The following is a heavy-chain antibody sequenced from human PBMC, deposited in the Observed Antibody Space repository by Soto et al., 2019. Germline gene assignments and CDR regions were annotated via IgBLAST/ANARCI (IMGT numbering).Heavy chain of an antibody. Sequence: GESLKISCKGSGYSFTSYWISWVRQMPGKGLEWMGRIDPSDSYTNYSPSFQGHVTISADKSISPAYLPWSSLKASDTAMYYCARYGEAGGSSAYHYGIDVWGQGTRVTVSS. CDR3: ARYGEAGGSSAYHYGIDV. V-gene: IGHV5-10-1*01. CDR2: IDPSDSYT. J-gene: IGHJ6*02. CDR1: GYSFTSYW. D-gene: IGHD3-10*01.